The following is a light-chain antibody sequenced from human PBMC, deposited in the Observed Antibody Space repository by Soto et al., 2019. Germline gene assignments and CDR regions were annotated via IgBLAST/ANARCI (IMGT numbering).Light chain of an antibody. Sequence: EIVLTQSPATLSVSPGERATLSCRASQSVSSSYLAWYQQKPGQAHRLLIYSTSRRATGIQDRFSGSGSGTDFTLTIRRLEPEDLAVYYCMQYGSSPETFGQGTKVDIK. CDR1: QSVSSSY. CDR2: STS. J-gene: IGKJ1*01. CDR3: MQYGSSPET. V-gene: IGKV3-20*01.